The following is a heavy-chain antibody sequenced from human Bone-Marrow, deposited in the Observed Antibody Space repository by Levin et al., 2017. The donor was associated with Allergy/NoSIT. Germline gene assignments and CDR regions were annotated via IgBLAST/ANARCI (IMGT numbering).Heavy chain of an antibody. D-gene: IGHD5-12*01. CDR3: ARLDGYNFDS. V-gene: IGHV4-31*03. CDR2: ISHRGNT. CDR1: NDSIGRGGYY. Sequence: KSSETLSLTCTVSNDSIGRGGYYWSWIRQHPGKGLEHIGYISHRGNTYYNPSLKIRLTMSLDTSNNQFSLNLISVTAADTAIYYCARLDGYNFDSWGQGTPVIVSS. J-gene: IGHJ4*02.